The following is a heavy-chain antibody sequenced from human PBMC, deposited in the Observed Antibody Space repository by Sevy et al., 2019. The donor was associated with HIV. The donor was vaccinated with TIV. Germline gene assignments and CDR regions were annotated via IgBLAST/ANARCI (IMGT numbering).Heavy chain of an antibody. V-gene: IGHV4-30-2*01. CDR1: GGSISTGGDC. D-gene: IGHD3-3*01. CDR3: ARDRGTIFGVDL. J-gene: IGHJ4*02. CDR2: IYHSGVT. Sequence: TLSLTCTVSGGSISTGGDCWSWIRQPPGKGLEWVGYIYHSGVTNYHPSLKTRVNISIDRSKKQFSLNLTSVTAADTAVYFCARDRGTIFGVDLWGQGTLVTVSS.